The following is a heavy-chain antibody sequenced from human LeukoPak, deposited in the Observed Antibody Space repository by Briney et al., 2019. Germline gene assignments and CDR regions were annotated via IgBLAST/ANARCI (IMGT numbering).Heavy chain of an antibody. Sequence: KVSCTASGGTFGSYAISWVRQAPGQGLEWMGGIIPIFGTANYAQKFQGRVTITADESTSTAYMELSSLRSEDTAVYYCARGRPDTAMVEPFDYWGQGTLVTVSS. CDR2: IIPIFGTA. CDR1: GGTFGSYA. V-gene: IGHV1-69*01. J-gene: IGHJ4*02. D-gene: IGHD5-18*01. CDR3: ARGRPDTAMVEPFDY.